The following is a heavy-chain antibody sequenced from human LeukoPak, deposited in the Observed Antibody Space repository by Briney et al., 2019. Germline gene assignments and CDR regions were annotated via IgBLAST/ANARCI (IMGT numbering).Heavy chain of an antibody. J-gene: IGHJ4*02. D-gene: IGHD3-3*01. CDR3: ARDQYYDFWSGHRTFDY. CDR1: GFNFDDYV. Sequence: GGSLRLSCAASGFNFDDYVMSWIRQAPGKGLEWVSYISSRSNSIYYADSVKGRFTISRDNAKNSLYLQMNSLRAEDTAVYYCARDQYYDFWSGHRTFDYWGQGTLVIVSS. V-gene: IGHV3-11*04. CDR2: ISSRSNSI.